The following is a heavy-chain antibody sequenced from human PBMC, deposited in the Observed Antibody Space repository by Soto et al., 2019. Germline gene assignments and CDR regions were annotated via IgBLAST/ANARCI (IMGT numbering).Heavy chain of an antibody. V-gene: IGHV4-31*03. CDR2: IYYSGST. Sequence: QLQESGPGLVKPSQTLSLTCFVSGGSISSAGHYWSWIHQHPGKGLEWIGFIYYSGSTYYNPSLKSRITISVDRSKNQFSLRLRSVTAADTAVYYCAKGYCGGGSCHALDYWGQGTLVTVSS. CDR3: AKGYCGGGSCHALDY. CDR1: GGSISSAGHY. J-gene: IGHJ4*02. D-gene: IGHD2-15*01.